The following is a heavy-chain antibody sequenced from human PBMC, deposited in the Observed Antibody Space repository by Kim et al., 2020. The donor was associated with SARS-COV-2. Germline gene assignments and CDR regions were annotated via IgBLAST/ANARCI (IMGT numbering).Heavy chain of an antibody. CDR2: ISAYNGNT. Sequence: ASVKVSCKASGYTFTSYGISWVRQAPGQGLEWMGWISAYNGNTNYAQKLQGRVTMTTDTSTSTAYMELRSLRSDDTAVYYCARANETVLLWFGELLQRTYYYYYGMDVWGQGTTVTVSS. J-gene: IGHJ6*02. V-gene: IGHV1-18*01. D-gene: IGHD3-10*01. CDR3: ARANETVLLWFGELLQRTYYYYYGMDV. CDR1: GYTFTSYG.